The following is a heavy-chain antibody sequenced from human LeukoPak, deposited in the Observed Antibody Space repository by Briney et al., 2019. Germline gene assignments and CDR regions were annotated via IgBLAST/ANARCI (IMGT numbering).Heavy chain of an antibody. CDR3: ARAPVVGATNFDY. CDR1: GGSISSYY. D-gene: IGHD1-26*01. J-gene: IGHJ4*02. V-gene: IGHV4-39*07. CDR2: IYYSGST. Sequence: SETLSLTCTVSGGSISSYYWGWIRQPPGKGLEWIGSIYYSGSTYYNPSLKSRVTMSVDTSKNQFSLKLSSVTAADTAVYYCARAPVVGATNFDYWGQGTLVTVSS.